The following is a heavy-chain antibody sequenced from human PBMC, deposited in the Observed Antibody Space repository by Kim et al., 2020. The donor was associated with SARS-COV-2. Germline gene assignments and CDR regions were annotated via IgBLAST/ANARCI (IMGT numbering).Heavy chain of an antibody. V-gene: IGHV3-11*04. CDR2: ISSSGSTI. CDR3: ASASRVFDWLLSRPSGNDY. Sequence: GGSLRLSCAASGFTFSDYYMSWIRQAPGKGLEWVSYISSSGSTIYYADSVKGRFTISRDNAKNSLYLQMNSLRAEDTAVYYCASASRVFDWLLSRPSGNDYWGQGTLVTVSS. J-gene: IGHJ4*02. CDR1: GFTFSDYY. D-gene: IGHD3-9*01.